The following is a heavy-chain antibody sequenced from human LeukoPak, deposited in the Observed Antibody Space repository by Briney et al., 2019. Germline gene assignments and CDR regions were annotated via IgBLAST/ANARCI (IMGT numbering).Heavy chain of an antibody. V-gene: IGHV1-69*04. D-gene: IGHD1-26*01. Sequence: SVKVSCKASGGTFSSYAISWVRQAPGQGLEWMGRIIPILGIENYAQKFQGRVTITADKSTSTAYMEMSSLRSEDTAVYYCAREGIVAATIDYWGQGTLVTVSS. CDR3: AREGIVAATIDY. CDR2: IIPILGIE. J-gene: IGHJ4*02. CDR1: GGTFSSYA.